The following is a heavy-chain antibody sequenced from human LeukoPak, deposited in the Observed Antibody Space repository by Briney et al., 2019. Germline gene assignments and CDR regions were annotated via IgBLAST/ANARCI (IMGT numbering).Heavy chain of an antibody. J-gene: IGHJ4*02. D-gene: IGHD2-2*02. CDR2: ISSSSSTI. Sequence: GGSLRLSCAASGFTFSSYSMNWVRQAPGKGLEWVSYISSSSSTIYHADSVKGRFTISRDNAKNSLYLQMNSLRDEDTAAYYCARSEYPDLDYWGQGTLVTVSS. CDR1: GFTFSSYS. CDR3: ARSEYPDLDY. V-gene: IGHV3-48*02.